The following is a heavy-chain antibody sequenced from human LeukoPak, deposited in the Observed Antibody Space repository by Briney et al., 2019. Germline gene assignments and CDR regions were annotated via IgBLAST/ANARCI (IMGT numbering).Heavy chain of an antibody. CDR2: ISGSGGST. J-gene: IGHJ4*02. D-gene: IGHD5-18*01. Sequence: GGSLRLSCAASGFTFNSYAMSWVRQAPGKGLEWVSAISGSGGSTYYADSVKGRFTISRDNAKNSLYLQMNSLRAEDTAVYYCARMDTAMVYWGQGTLVTVSS. CDR3: ARMDTAMVY. CDR1: GFTFNSYA. V-gene: IGHV3-23*01.